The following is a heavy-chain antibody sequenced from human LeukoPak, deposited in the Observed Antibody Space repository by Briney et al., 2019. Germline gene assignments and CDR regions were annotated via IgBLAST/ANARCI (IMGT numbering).Heavy chain of an antibody. J-gene: IGHJ6*02. Sequence: GGSLRLSCAASGFTFSSYGMHRVRQAPGKGLEWVAVIWYDGSNKYYADSVKGRFTISRDNSKNTLYLQMNSLRAEDTAVYYCARDRVLRYFDWPTYYYYYGMDVWGQGTTVTVSS. CDR1: GFTFSSYG. CDR3: ARDRVLRYFDWPTYYYYYGMDV. CDR2: IWYDGSNK. D-gene: IGHD3-9*01. V-gene: IGHV3-33*08.